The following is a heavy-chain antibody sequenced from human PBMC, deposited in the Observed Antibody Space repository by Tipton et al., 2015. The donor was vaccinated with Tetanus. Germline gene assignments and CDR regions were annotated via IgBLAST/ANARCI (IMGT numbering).Heavy chain of an antibody. Sequence: GLVKPSETLSLTCTVSGGSISGYYWSWIRQPPGKGLEWIGYIHYSGDTNYNYNPSLQSRLTISVDTSKNQFSLNLGSVTAADTAVYYCARVGLHVVAGTGQYYFDYWGRGTLVTVSS. V-gene: IGHV4-59*01. J-gene: IGHJ4*02. CDR3: ARVGLHVVAGTGQYYFDY. CDR1: GGSISGYY. D-gene: IGHD6-19*01. CDR2: IHYSGDT.